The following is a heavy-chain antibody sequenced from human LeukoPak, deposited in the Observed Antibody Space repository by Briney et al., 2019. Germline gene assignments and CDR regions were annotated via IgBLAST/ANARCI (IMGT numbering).Heavy chain of an antibody. CDR1: GFNFGSYA. J-gene: IGHJ4*02. D-gene: IGHD5-12*01. CDR3: ARDLGGWWLRPTFDY. CDR2: ISSNGGST. V-gene: IGHV3-64*01. Sequence: PGGSLRLSCAASGFNFGSYAMHWVRQAPGKGLQYVSAISSNGGSTYYANSVKGRFTISRDNSKNTLYLQMGSLRAEDMAVYYCARDLGGWWLRPTFDYWGQGTLVTVSS.